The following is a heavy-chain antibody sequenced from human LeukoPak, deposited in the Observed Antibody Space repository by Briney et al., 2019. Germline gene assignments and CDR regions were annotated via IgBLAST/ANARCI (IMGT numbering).Heavy chain of an antibody. CDR2: INPNSGGT. V-gene: IGHV1-2*02. CDR3: ARDEGSSGSYNYDY. J-gene: IGHJ4*02. D-gene: IGHD1-26*01. CDR1: GYTFTSYA. Sequence: ASVKVSCKASGYTFTSYAMHWVRQAPGQGLEWMGWINPNSGGTNYAQKFQGRVTMTRDTSISTAYMELSRLRSDDTAVYYCARDEGSSGSYNYDYWGQGTLVTVSS.